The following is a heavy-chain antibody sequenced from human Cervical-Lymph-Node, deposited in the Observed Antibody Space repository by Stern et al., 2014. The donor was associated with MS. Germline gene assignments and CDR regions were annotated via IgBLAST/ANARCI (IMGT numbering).Heavy chain of an antibody. V-gene: IGHV1-69*12. CDR2: IIPFFGTA. CDR1: GFTFSSYA. CDR3: ATRDMATVTNYYYGMDV. Sequence: QDQLVQSGAEVRKPGSSVKVSCKGSGFTFSSYAISWVRQAPGQGLEWMGGIIPFFGTANYVQRFLGRVTITADESTTTAYMELSSLRSEDTAVYYCATRDMATVTNYYYGMDVWGQGTTVIVSS. D-gene: IGHD5-24*01. J-gene: IGHJ6*02.